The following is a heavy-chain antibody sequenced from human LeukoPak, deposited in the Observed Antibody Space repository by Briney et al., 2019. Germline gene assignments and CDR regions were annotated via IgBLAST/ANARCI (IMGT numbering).Heavy chain of an antibody. CDR1: GGSISSGGYS. Sequence: SETLSLTCAVSGGSISSGGYSWSWIRQPPGKGLEWIGYICHSGSTYYNPSLKSRVTISVDRSKNQFSLKLSSVTAADTAVYYCARHLTYYYDSSGYYMAGYFDYWGQGTLVTVSS. V-gene: IGHV4-30-2*01. CDR3: ARHLTYYYDSSGYYMAGYFDY. J-gene: IGHJ4*02. D-gene: IGHD3-22*01. CDR2: ICHSGST.